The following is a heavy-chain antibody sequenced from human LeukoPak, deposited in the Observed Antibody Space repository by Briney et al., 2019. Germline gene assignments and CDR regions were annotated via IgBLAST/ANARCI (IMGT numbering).Heavy chain of an antibody. D-gene: IGHD3-22*01. J-gene: IGHJ3*02. CDR2: IYGIDSTI. Sequence: GGSLRLSCAASGFTFSDYYMSWIRQASGKGLEWLSYIYGIDSTISYAASVKGRFTISRDNAKNSLYLQMNSLRAEDTAVYYCARDAYYYDSSSYYRNAFDIWGQGTVVTVSS. CDR3: ARDAYYYDSSSYYRNAFDI. CDR1: GFTFSDYY. V-gene: IGHV3-11*01.